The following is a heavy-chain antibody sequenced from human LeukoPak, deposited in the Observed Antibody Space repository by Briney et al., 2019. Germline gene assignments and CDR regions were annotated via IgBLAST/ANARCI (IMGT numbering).Heavy chain of an antibody. CDR1: GGTFSSYA. CDR3: ARDTCSGGSCYDY. J-gene: IGHJ4*02. V-gene: IGHV1-69*01. CDR2: IIPIFGTA. D-gene: IGHD2-15*01. Sequence: ASVKVSCKASGGTFSSYAISWVRQAPGQGLEWMGGIIPIFGTANYAQKFQGRVTITADESTSTAYMELSSLRSEDTAVYYCARDTCSGGSCYDYWGQGTLVTVSS.